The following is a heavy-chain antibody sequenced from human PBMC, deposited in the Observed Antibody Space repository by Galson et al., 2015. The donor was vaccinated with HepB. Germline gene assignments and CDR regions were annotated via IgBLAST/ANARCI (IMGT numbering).Heavy chain of an antibody. CDR1: GFTFSSTW. J-gene: IGHJ4*02. CDR3: ARLLGSSTNVDY. D-gene: IGHD3-10*01. Sequence: LSLSCAPSGFTFSSTWVHWVRQVPGKGLVWVSSISNGGRITYYADSVKGRFTLSSDNAKNTLYLQMHSLRAEDPAVYYCARLLGSSTNVDYWGQGTLVTVSS. V-gene: IGHV3-74*01. CDR2: ISNGGRIT.